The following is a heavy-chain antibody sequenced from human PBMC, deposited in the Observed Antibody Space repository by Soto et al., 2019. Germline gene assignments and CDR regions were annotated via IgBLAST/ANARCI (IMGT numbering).Heavy chain of an antibody. CDR3: ARPGNSWYLAYFDY. D-gene: IGHD6-13*01. V-gene: IGHV3-48*01. CDR2: ISISGTNI. J-gene: IGHJ4*02. CDR1: GFTLSSYS. Sequence: EVQLMESGGGLVQPGGSLRLSCTVSGFTLSSYSMHWVRQAPGKGLEWLSYISISGTNIHYARSVKGRFTISRDNPKNSLCLQMNSLRVEDTAVYCCARPGNSWYLAYFDYWVQGTLVTFSS.